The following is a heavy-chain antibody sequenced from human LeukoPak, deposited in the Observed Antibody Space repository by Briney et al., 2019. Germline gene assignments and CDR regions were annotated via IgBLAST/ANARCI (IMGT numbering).Heavy chain of an antibody. Sequence: GGSLRLSCAASGFTFSSYSMNWVRQAPGKGLEWVSSISSSSSYIYYADSVKGRFTISRDNAKNSLYLQMNSLGAEDTAVYYCATDQTRNYYDSSGHNYWGQGTLVTVSS. CDR2: ISSSSSYI. V-gene: IGHV3-21*01. CDR1: GFTFSSYS. CDR3: ATDQTRNYYDSSGHNY. J-gene: IGHJ4*02. D-gene: IGHD3-22*01.